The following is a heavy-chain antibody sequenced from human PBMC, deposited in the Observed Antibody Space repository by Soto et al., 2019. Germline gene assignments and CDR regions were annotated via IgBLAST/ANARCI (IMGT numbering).Heavy chain of an antibody. CDR1: GFTFNDYA. V-gene: IGHV3-9*01. J-gene: IGHJ6*02. D-gene: IGHD2-15*01. Sequence: EVQLVESGGGLVQPGRSLRLSCGASGFTFNDYAMHWVRQAPGKGLEWVSSISWNSGNIGYADSVKGRFTISRDNAKKSLFLQMNSMRAADTALYYCAKRQLAYCSGGSCSYYYYYSGMDVWGQGTMVTVS. CDR2: ISWNSGNI. CDR3: AKRQLAYCSGGSCSYYYYYSGMDV.